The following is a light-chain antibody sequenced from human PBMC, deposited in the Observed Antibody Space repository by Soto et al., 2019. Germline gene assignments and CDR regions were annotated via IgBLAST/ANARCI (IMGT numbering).Light chain of an antibody. CDR2: DVS. CDR3: SSFARSSTLV. CDR1: SSDVGGYNY. Sequence: QSALTQPASVSASPGQSVSTSCTGTSSDVGGYNYVSWYQHYPGKAPKLIIYDVSNRPSGISNRFSGSKSGNTASLTISGLQAEDEADYYCSSFARSSTLVFGGVTKLTVL. V-gene: IGLV2-14*03. J-gene: IGLJ2*01.